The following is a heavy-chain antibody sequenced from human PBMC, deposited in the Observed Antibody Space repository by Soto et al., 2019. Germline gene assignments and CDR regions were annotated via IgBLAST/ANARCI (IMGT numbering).Heavy chain of an antibody. D-gene: IGHD3-9*01. J-gene: IGHJ5*02. Sequence: SETLSLTCTVSGGSISSSSYYWGWIRQPPGKGLEWIGSIYYSGSTYYNPSLKSRVTISVDTSKNQFSLKLSSVTAADTAVYYCATAMWYYDILTGYSGYNWFDPWGQGALVTVSS. CDR2: IYYSGST. CDR1: GGSISSSSYY. V-gene: IGHV4-39*01. CDR3: ATAMWYYDILTGYSGYNWFDP.